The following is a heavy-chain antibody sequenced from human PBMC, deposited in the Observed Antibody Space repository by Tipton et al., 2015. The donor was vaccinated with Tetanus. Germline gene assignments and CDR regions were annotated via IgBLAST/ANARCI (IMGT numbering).Heavy chain of an antibody. J-gene: IGHJ5*02. Sequence: TLSLTCTVSGGSISSGGFFWNWLRQSPGKGLEWIGYVYYSGDTYYNPSFKGRVSISVDTSKNQFSLDVYSVTAADTAVYYCARDQGGGRAVRLNWFDPWGQGTLVTVSS. V-gene: IGHV4-31*03. D-gene: IGHD3-16*01. CDR1: GGSISSGGFF. CDR3: ARDQGGGRAVRLNWFDP. CDR2: VYYSGDT.